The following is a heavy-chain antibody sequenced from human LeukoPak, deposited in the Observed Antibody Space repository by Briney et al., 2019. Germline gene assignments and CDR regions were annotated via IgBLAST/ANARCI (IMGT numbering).Heavy chain of an antibody. J-gene: IGHJ6*02. Sequence: SGGSLRLSCAASGFTFSSYATHWVRQAPGKGLEYVSAISSNGGSTYYANSVKGRFTISRDNSKNTLYLQMGSLRAEDMAVYYCARVGYTSYYYYGMDVWGQGTTVTVSS. V-gene: IGHV3-64*01. CDR2: ISSNGGST. CDR3: ARVGYTSYYYYGMDV. CDR1: GFTFSSYA. D-gene: IGHD6-13*01.